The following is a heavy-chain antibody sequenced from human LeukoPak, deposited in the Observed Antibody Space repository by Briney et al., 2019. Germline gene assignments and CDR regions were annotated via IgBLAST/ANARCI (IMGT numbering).Heavy chain of an antibody. D-gene: IGHD6-19*01. CDR3: ASDTQVKVAGPGY. CDR2: IYTSGST. V-gene: IGHV4-61*02. Sequence: PSETLSLTCTVSGGSISSGSYYWSWIRQPAGKGLEWIGRIYTSGSTNYNPSLKSRVTISVDTSKNQFSLKLSSVTAADTAVYYCASDTQVKVAGPGYWGQGTLVTVSS. J-gene: IGHJ4*02. CDR1: GGSISSGSYY.